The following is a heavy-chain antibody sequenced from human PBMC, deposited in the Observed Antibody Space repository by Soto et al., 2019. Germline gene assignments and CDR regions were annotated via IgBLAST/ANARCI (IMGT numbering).Heavy chain of an antibody. CDR1: GGTFSSYA. D-gene: IGHD2-2*01. Sequence: SVKVSCKASGGTFSSYAISWVRQAPGQGLEWMGGIIPIFGTANYAQKFQGRVTITADKSTSTAYMELSSLRSEDTAVYYCARPGPANYYYYGMDVWGQGTTVTVSS. CDR3: ARPGPANYYYYGMDV. V-gene: IGHV1-69*06. J-gene: IGHJ6*02. CDR2: IIPIFGTA.